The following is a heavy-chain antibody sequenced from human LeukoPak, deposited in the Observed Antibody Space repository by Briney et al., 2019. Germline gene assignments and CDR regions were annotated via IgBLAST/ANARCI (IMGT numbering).Heavy chain of an antibody. CDR3: ARDYGLHSLDF. Sequence: SETLSLTCSVSGYSISSGYYWGWIRQPPGKGLEWIGSLYHGGSTYYNPSLKSRITTSVDTSKNQFSLKLRSVVAADTAVYYCARDYGLHSLDFWGQGTLVAVSS. CDR2: LYHGGST. V-gene: IGHV4-38-2*02. D-gene: IGHD3-10*01. CDR1: GYSISSGYY. J-gene: IGHJ4*02.